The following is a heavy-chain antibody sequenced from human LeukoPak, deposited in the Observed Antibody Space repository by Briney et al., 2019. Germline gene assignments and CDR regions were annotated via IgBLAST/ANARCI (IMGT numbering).Heavy chain of an antibody. J-gene: IGHJ6*02. CDR1: GGSFSGYY. D-gene: IGHD1-26*01. V-gene: IGHV4-34*01. CDR3: AGGPGRSFHYYGMDV. Sequence: SETLSLTCAVYGGSFSGYYWTWIRQPPGKGLEWIGEINHSGNTNYNPSLKSRVTISVDTSKNQFSLNLNSVTAADTAVYFCAGGPGRSFHYYGMDVWGQGTSVTVSS. CDR2: INHSGNT.